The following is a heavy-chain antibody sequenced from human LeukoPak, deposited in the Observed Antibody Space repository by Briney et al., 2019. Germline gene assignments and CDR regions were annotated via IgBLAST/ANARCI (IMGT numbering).Heavy chain of an antibody. CDR3: AGGLVVPAAMVGFDP. CDR1: GGSISSYY. CDR2: IYYSGST. V-gene: IGHV4-59*01. D-gene: IGHD2-2*01. J-gene: IGHJ5*02. Sequence: SETLSLTCTVSGGSISSYYWSWIRQPPGKGLEWIGYIYYSGSTNYNPSLKSRVTISVDTSKNQFSLKLSSVTAADTAVYYCAGGLVVPAAMVGFDPWGQGTLVTVSS.